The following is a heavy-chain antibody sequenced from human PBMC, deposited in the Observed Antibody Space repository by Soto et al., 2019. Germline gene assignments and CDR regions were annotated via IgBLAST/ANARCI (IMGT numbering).Heavy chain of an antibody. D-gene: IGHD3-22*01. CDR2: IYHSGST. J-gene: IGHJ2*01. CDR1: GGSISSSNW. Sequence: QVQLQESGPGLVKPSGTLSLTCAVSGGSISSSNWWSWVRQPPGKGLEWIGEIYHSGSTNYNPSLKSLVTISVAKSKNQFSLKLSSVTAADTAVYYCARDTMIVVVITTDWYFDLWGRGTLVTVSS. V-gene: IGHV4-4*02. CDR3: ARDTMIVVVITTDWYFDL.